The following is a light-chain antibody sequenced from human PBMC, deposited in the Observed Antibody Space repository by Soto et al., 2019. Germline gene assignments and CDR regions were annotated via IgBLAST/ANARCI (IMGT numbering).Light chain of an antibody. CDR2: AAS. Sequence: DIQMTQSPSSLSASVGDRVTITCRASQSISSYLIWHQQKPGKAPNLLIYAASSLQSGVPSRFSGSGSGTDFTLTISSLQPEDFATYYCQQIFSTPWTFGQGTKVEIK. J-gene: IGKJ1*01. CDR1: QSISSY. V-gene: IGKV1-39*01. CDR3: QQIFSTPWT.